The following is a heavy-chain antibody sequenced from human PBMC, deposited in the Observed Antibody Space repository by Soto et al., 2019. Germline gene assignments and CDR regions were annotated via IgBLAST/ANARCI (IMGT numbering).Heavy chain of an antibody. Sequence: GGSLRLSCAASGFTFSSYAMSWVRQAPGKGLEWVSAISGSGGSTYYADSVKGRFTISRDNSKNTLYLQMNSLRAEDTAVYYCAKDRRWLQHHPYYFDYWGQGTLVTVSS. CDR1: GFTFSSYA. D-gene: IGHD5-12*01. V-gene: IGHV3-23*01. CDR2: ISGSGGST. CDR3: AKDRRWLQHHPYYFDY. J-gene: IGHJ4*02.